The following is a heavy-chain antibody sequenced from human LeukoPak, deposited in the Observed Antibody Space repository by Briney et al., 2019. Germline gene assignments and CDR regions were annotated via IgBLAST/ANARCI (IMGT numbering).Heavy chain of an antibody. D-gene: IGHD2-15*01. V-gene: IGHV4-34*01. CDR2: INHSGST. CDR1: GGSFSGYY. J-gene: IGHJ4*02. Sequence: SETLSLTCAVYGGSFSGYYWSWIRQPPGKGLEWIGEINHSGSTNYNPSLKSRVTISVDTSKNQFSLKLSSVTAADTAVYYCARVPPAAATPKGVDYWGQGTLVTVFS. CDR3: ARVPPAAATPKGVDY.